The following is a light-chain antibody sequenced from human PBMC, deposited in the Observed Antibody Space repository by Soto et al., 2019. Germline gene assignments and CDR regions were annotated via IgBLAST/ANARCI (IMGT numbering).Light chain of an antibody. CDR2: AAS. CDR3: QQSYSTPT. J-gene: IGKJ5*01. V-gene: IGKV1-39*01. CDR1: QSISSY. Sequence: DIQMTQSPSSLSASVGDRVTITCRASQSISSYLNWYQQKPGKAPKLLIYAASSLQSGVPSRCSGSGSGTDFTLTISSLQPEDFATCYCQQSYSTPTFGQGTRLEIK.